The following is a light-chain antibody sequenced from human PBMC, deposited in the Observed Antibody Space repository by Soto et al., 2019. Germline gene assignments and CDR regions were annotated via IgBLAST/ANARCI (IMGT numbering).Light chain of an antibody. CDR1: SSDVGGYNY. J-gene: IGLJ3*02. Sequence: QSALTQPASVSGSPGQSITISCTGTSSDVGGYNYVSWYQQHPGKAPKLMIYEVSNRPSGVSNRFSGSKSGNTASLTISGPTAEDEADYYCSSYTSSSTRVFGGGTKLTVL. CDR3: SSYTSSSTRV. V-gene: IGLV2-14*01. CDR2: EVS.